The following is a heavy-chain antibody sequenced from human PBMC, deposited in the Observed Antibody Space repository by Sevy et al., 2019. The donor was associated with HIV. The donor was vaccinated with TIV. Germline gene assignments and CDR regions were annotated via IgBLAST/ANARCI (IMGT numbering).Heavy chain of an antibody. J-gene: IGHJ4*02. D-gene: IGHD5-18*01. V-gene: IGHV4-38-2*01. CDR3: VRWKGDTALVSTYYYFDY. CDR1: GYSISSGYY. CDR2: IYHSGST. Sequence: SETLSLTCAVSGYSISSGYYWGWIRQPPGKGLEWIGSIYHSGSTHYNPSLKSRVTISVDTSKNQFSLKLSSVTAADTAVYYCVRWKGDTALVSTYYYFDYWGQGTLVTVSS.